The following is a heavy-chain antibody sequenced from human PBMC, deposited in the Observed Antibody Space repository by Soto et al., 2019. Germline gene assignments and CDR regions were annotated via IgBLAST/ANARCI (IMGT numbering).Heavy chain of an antibody. CDR2: ISGSGGST. V-gene: IGHV3-23*01. D-gene: IGHD3-10*01. CDR1: GFTFSSYA. Sequence: EVQLLESGGGLVQPGGSLRLSCAASGFTFSSYAMSWVRQAPGKGLVWVSAISGSGGSTYYADSVKGRFTISRDNSKNTLYLQMNSLRAEDTAVYYCAKRSSGGEYYFDYWGQGTLVTVSS. J-gene: IGHJ4*02. CDR3: AKRSSGGEYYFDY.